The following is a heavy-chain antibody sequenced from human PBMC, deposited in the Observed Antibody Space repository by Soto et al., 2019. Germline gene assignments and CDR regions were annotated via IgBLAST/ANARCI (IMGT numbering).Heavy chain of an antibody. Sequence: SETLSLTCTVSGGSISSYYWSWIRQPPGKGLEWIGYIYYSGSTNYNPSLKSRVTISVDTSKNQFSLKLSSVTAADTAVYYCASSEGQQLVFDYWGQGTLVTVSS. CDR3: ASSEGQQLVFDY. CDR2: IYYSGST. CDR1: GGSISSYY. V-gene: IGHV4-59*01. J-gene: IGHJ4*02. D-gene: IGHD6-13*01.